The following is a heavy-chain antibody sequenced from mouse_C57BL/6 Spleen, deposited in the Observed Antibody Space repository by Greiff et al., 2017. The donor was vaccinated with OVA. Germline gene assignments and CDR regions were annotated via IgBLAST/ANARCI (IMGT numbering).Heavy chain of an antibody. Sequence: QVQLQQPGAELVKPGASVKLSCKASGYTFTSYWMHWVKQRPGQGLEWIGLIHPTSGSTNYNEKFKSKATLTVDKSSSTAYMQLSSLTSEDSAVYYCAPLSRGDAMDYWGQGTSGTVSS. CDR1: GYTFTSYW. J-gene: IGHJ4*01. V-gene: IGHV1-64*01. CDR3: APLSRGDAMDY. D-gene: IGHD3-3*01. CDR2: IHPTSGST.